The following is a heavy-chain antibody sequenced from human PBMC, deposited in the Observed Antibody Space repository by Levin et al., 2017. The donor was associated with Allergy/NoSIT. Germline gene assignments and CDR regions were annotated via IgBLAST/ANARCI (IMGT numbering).Heavy chain of an antibody. Sequence: GGSLRLSCAASGFTFSSYWMHWVRQAPGKGLVWVSRINTDGSTTNYADSVKGRFTISRDNAKNTLYLPMNSLRAEDTAVYYCARALIVGATSGGDYWGQGTLVTVSS. CDR2: INTDGSTT. D-gene: IGHD1-26*01. J-gene: IGHJ4*02. V-gene: IGHV3-74*01. CDR1: GFTFSSYW. CDR3: ARALIVGATSGGDY.